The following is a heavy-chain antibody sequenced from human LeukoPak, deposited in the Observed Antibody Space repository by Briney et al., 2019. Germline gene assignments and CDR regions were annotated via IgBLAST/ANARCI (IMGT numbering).Heavy chain of an antibody. CDR1: GGSVSSGPYY. CDR3: ARDLGGHVDY. D-gene: IGHD6-25*01. CDR2: IYYSGST. Sequence: ESGPTLVTPSETLSLTCTVSGGSVSSGPYYWSWIRQPPGRGLEWIGYIYYSGSTNYSPSLKRRVTISLDTSKNQFSLKLSSVTAADTAVYYCARDLGGHVDYWGQGTLVTVSS. V-gene: IGHV4-61*01. J-gene: IGHJ4*02.